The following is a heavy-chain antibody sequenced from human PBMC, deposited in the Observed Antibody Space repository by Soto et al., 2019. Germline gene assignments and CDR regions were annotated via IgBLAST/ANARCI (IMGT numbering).Heavy chain of an antibody. CDR2: IKQDGSEK. D-gene: IGHD3-3*01. J-gene: IGHJ5*02. CDR3: AIMIFGLGTDH. V-gene: IGHV3-7*01. Sequence: EVQLVESGGALVQPGGSLRLSCAASGFTFTDYWMNWVRQAPGKGLEWVANIKQDGSEKYYVDSVKGRFTISRDNAMKSLYLQMNGLRAEDTAVYYCAIMIFGLGTDHWGQGTLVTVSS. CDR1: GFTFTDYW.